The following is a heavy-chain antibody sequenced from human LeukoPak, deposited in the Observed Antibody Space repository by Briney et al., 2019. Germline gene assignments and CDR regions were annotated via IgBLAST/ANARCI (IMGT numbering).Heavy chain of an antibody. Sequence: GGSLRLSCAASGFTFSNFGMHWVRQAPGKGLEWVAFARRDGSSQYYADSVKGRFTISRDNSKNTLYLQMNSLRAEDTAFYYCAKDQAGTWGLDYWGQGTLVTVSS. CDR3: AKDQAGTWGLDY. D-gene: IGHD3-10*01. V-gene: IGHV3-30*02. CDR1: GFTFSNFG. J-gene: IGHJ4*02. CDR2: ARRDGSSQ.